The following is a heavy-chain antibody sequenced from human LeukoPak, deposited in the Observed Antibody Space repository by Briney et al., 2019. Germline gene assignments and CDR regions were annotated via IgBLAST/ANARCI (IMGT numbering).Heavy chain of an antibody. CDR3: ARDMGGSGSYSY. D-gene: IGHD3-10*01. CDR2: INAGYSNT. J-gene: IGHJ4*02. V-gene: IGHV1-3*01. CDR1: GYTFTNYA. Sequence: ASVKVSCKASGYTFTNYAIHWVRQAPGHRLEWMGWINAGYSNTKYSQKFQGRVTITMDTSASTAYMELSSLRSEDTAVYYCARDMGGSGSYSYWGQGTLITVSS.